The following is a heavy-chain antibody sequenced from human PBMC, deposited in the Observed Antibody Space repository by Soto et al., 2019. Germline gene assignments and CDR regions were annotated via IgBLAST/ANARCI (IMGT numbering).Heavy chain of an antibody. CDR1: GGSFSGYY. D-gene: IGHD3-10*01. Sequence: SETLSLTCAVYGGSFSGYYWSWIRQPPGKGLEWIGEINHSGSTNYNPSLKSRVTISVDTSKNQFSLKLSSVTAADTAVYYCARGRIWLLWFGESDGFDYWGQGTLVTVSS. CDR2: INHSGST. CDR3: ARGRIWLLWFGESDGFDY. J-gene: IGHJ4*02. V-gene: IGHV4-34*01.